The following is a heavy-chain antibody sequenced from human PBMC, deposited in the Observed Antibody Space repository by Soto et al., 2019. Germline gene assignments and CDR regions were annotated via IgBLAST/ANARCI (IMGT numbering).Heavy chain of an antibody. CDR3: ARTFDTITYYFDY. V-gene: IGHV3-30*16. CDR2: ISFDGNII. J-gene: IGHJ4*02. Sequence: GGSLRLSCAASEFSFSSYAMHWIRQAPGKGLEWVAVISFDGNIIQYADSVKGRFIISRDNSKNTLYLQMNSLRGEDTAVYYCARTFDTITYYFDYWGQGTLVTVPS. CDR1: EFSFSSYA. D-gene: IGHD3-9*01.